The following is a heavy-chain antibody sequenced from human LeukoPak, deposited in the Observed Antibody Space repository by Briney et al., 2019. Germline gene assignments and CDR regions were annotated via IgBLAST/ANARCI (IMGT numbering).Heavy chain of an antibody. V-gene: IGHV3-15*01. CDR1: GFIFRNAW. Sequence: GGSLRLSCVASGFIFRNAWMSWVRQAPGKGLEWVGRIKSQSDGGTIDYAAPVKGRFTLSRDDSKNTLYLHINTLQTEDTAVYFCTTLAAYCSGFKCTYWGQGTPVTVSS. CDR3: TTLAAYCSGFKCTY. J-gene: IGHJ4*02. D-gene: IGHD2-15*01. CDR2: IKSQSDGGTI.